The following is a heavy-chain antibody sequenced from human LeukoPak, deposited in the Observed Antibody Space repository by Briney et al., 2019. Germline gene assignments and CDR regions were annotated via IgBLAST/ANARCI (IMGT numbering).Heavy chain of an antibody. Sequence: GGSLRLSCAASGFTFSSYSMNWVRQAPGKGLEWVSSISSSSSYIYYADSVKGRFTISRDNAKNSLYLQMNSLRAEGTAVYYCARDYGDYWFDPWGQGTLVTVSS. CDR2: ISSSSSYI. CDR1: GFTFSSYS. J-gene: IGHJ5*02. V-gene: IGHV3-21*01. CDR3: ARDYGDYWFDP. D-gene: IGHD4-17*01.